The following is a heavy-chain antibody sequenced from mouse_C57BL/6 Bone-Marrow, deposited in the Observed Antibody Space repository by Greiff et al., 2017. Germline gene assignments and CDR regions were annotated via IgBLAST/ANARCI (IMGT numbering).Heavy chain of an antibody. D-gene: IGHD1-1*01. Sequence: QVQLQQSGAELVRPGASVKLSCKASGYTFTDYYINWVKQRPGQGLEWIARIYPGSGNTYYNEKFNGKATLTAEKSSSTAYMQLSSLTSEDSAVYFCASPRWGSSYFYAMDYWGQGTSVTVSS. CDR1: GYTFTDYY. CDR3: ASPRWGSSYFYAMDY. J-gene: IGHJ4*01. V-gene: IGHV1-76*01. CDR2: IYPGSGNT.